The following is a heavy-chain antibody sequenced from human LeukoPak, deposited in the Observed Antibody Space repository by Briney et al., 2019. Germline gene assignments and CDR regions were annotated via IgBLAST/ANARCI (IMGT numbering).Heavy chain of an antibody. Sequence: PGGSLRLSCAASGFTFSSYGMHWVRQAPGKGLEWVAFIRYDGSNKYYADSVKGRFTISRDNSKNTLYLQMNSLRAEDTAVYYCAREGLVPAAMGFDYWGQGTLVTVSS. V-gene: IGHV3-30*02. CDR1: GFTFSSYG. CDR2: IRYDGSNK. CDR3: AREGLVPAAMGFDY. J-gene: IGHJ4*02. D-gene: IGHD2-2*01.